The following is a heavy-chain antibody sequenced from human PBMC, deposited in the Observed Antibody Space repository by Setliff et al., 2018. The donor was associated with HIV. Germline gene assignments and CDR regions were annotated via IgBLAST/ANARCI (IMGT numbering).Heavy chain of an antibody. Sequence: KVSCKASGYTFTDYFVHWVRQAPGQGLEWMGWINPNSGATNYVQDFQGRVTMTRDTSINTVYMELTSLRSDDTAIYYCARSATFLEVGVAKWGPGTLVTVSS. D-gene: IGHD2-15*01. CDR1: GYTFTDYF. CDR2: INPNSGAT. J-gene: IGHJ4*02. V-gene: IGHV1-2*02. CDR3: ARSATFLEVGVAK.